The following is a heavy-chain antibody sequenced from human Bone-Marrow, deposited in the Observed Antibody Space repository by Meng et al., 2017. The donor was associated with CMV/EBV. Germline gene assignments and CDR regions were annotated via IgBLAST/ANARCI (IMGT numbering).Heavy chain of an antibody. D-gene: IGHD6-19*01. CDR1: GGSFSGYY. Sequence: SETLSLTCAVYGGSFSGYYWSWIRQPPGKGLEWIGEINHSGSTNYNPSLKSRVTISVDTSKNQFSLKLSSVTAADTAVYYCARGGIAVRYYYGMDVWGLGTTVTVSS. V-gene: IGHV4-34*01. CDR2: INHSGST. CDR3: ARGGIAVRYYYGMDV. J-gene: IGHJ6*02.